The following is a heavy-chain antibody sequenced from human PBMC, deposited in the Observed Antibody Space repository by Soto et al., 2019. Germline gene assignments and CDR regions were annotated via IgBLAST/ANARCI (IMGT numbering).Heavy chain of an antibody. V-gene: IGHV1-69*10. CDR2: FIAMLGTP. Sequence: SVKVSCKASGGTFGSHGIAWVRQAPGQGLEWMGGFIAMLGTPTYAKKVQGRATITADKSTSTAYMELSSLRSEDTAVYYCARTQRESSGWQDAFDIWGQGTMVTVSS. D-gene: IGHD6-19*01. CDR1: GGTFGSHG. J-gene: IGHJ3*02. CDR3: ARTQRESSGWQDAFDI.